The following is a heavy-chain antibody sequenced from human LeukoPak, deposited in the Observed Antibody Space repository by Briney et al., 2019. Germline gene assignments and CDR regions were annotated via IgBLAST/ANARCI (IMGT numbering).Heavy chain of an antibody. J-gene: IGHJ6*03. CDR2: IYSGGST. V-gene: IGHV3-53*01. CDR1: GFTVSSNY. CDR3: ARVQAGIRNYHYYYMDV. Sequence: GGSLRLSCAASGFTVSSNYMSWVRQAPGKGLEWVSVIYSGGSTYYADSVKGRFTISRDNSQNTLYLQMNSLRAEDTAVYYCARVQAGIRNYHYYYMDVWGKGTTVTVSS. D-gene: IGHD3-10*01.